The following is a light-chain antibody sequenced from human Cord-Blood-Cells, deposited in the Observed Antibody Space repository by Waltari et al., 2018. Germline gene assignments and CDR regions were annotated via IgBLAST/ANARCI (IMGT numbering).Light chain of an antibody. CDR3: QQSYSTPCT. J-gene: IGKJ2*02. CDR1: QSISLY. V-gene: IGKV1-39*01. Sequence: DIQLSQSSSSLSASVGDRVTITCRASQSISLYLNWYQQKPGKAPKLLIYAASSLQSGVPSRFNGSGSGTDFTLTISSLQPEDFATYYCQQSYSTPCTFGQGTKLEIK. CDR2: AAS.